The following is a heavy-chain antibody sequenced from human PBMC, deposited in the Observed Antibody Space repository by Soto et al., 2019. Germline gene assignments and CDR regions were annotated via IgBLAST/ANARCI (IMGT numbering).Heavy chain of an antibody. J-gene: IGHJ4*02. CDR2: INAGNGNT. CDR1: GYTFTSYA. D-gene: IGHD6-19*01. CDR3: ARDYGRQWLEYYFDY. V-gene: IGHV1-3*01. Sequence: GASVKVSCKASGYTFTSYAMHWVRQAPGQRLEWMGWINAGNGNTKYSQKFQGRVTITRDTSASTAYMELSSLRSEDTAVYYCARDYGRQWLEYYFDYWGQGTLVTVSS.